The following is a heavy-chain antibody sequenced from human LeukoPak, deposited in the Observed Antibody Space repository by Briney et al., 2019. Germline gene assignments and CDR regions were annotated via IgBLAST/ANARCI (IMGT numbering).Heavy chain of an antibody. CDR3: AKGVPSCSTTSCYADY. CDR2: ISGSGGST. V-gene: IGHV3-23*01. Sequence: GGSLRLSCAASGFTFSSHAMSWARQAPGKGLEWVSAISGSGGSTYYADSVKGRFTISRDNSKNTLYLQMNSLRAEDTAVYYCAKGVPSCSTTSCYADYWGQGTLVTVSS. J-gene: IGHJ4*02. CDR1: GFTFSSHA. D-gene: IGHD2-2*01.